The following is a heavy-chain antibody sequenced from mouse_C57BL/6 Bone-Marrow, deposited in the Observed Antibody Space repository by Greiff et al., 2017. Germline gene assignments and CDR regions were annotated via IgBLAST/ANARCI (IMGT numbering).Heavy chain of an antibody. CDR1: GYTFTDYY. CDR2: IGPGSGST. V-gene: IGHV1-77*01. D-gene: IGHD1-3*01. J-gene: IGHJ1*03. Sequence: QVQLQQSGAELVKPGASVKISCKASGYTFTDYYINWVKQRPGQGLEWIGKIGPGSGSTYYNEKFKGKATLTADKSSSTAYMQLSSLTSEDSAVYIYARFTEVATRYFDVWGTGTTVTVSS. CDR3: ARFTEVATRYFDV.